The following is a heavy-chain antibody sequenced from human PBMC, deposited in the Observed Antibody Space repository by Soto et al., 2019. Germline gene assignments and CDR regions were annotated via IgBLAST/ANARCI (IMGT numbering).Heavy chain of an antibody. CDR1: GYTFTNCD. CDR3: XXXXXXPSNYYG. J-gene: IGHJ6*01. V-gene: IGHV1-8*01. Sequence: QVQLVQSGAEVKKPGASVKVSCRTSGYTFTNCDINWLRQATGQGLEWMGWMNPENGNTGYAQKFQGRVTMTSDTSASTAYMELSGLSSEDTAXXXXXXXXXXPSNYYG. CDR2: MNPENGNT.